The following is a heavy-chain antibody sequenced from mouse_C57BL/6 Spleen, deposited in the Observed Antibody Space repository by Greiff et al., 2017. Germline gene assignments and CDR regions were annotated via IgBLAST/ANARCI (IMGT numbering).Heavy chain of an antibody. Sequence: QVQLQQSGPELVKPGASVKISCKASGYAFSSSWMNWVKQRPGKGLEWIGRIYPGDGDTNYNGKFKGKATLTADKSSSTAYMQLSSLTSEDSAVYFCARATTTVEGYWYFDVWGTGTTVTVSS. V-gene: IGHV1-82*01. D-gene: IGHD1-1*01. CDR2: IYPGDGDT. J-gene: IGHJ1*03. CDR1: GYAFSSSW. CDR3: ARATTTVEGYWYFDV.